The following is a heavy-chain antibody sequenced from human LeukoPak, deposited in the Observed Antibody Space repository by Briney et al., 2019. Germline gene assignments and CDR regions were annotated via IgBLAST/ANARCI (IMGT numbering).Heavy chain of an antibody. CDR2: ISGSGGSK. V-gene: IGHV3-23*01. J-gene: IGHJ6*02. CDR3: AKDQEGFDWLLSGYYYYYGMDV. D-gene: IGHD3-9*01. Sequence: GGSLRFSGAASGFTFSSYAMSWVRQAPGRGLEWVSAISGSGGSKYYADYVKGRFTISRDNSKNTLDLQMNSLRAEDTAVYYCAKDQEGFDWLLSGYYYYYGMDVWGQGTTVTVSS. CDR1: GFTFSSYA.